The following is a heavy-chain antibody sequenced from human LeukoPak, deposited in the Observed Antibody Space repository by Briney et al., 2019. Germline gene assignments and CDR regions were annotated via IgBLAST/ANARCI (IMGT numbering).Heavy chain of an antibody. V-gene: IGHV3-23*01. J-gene: IGHJ4*02. CDR3: AKTTTGYSSGRFPGWPVDY. CDR2: IFGSGGST. Sequence: GGSLRLSCAASGFTFSSYAMYWVRQAPGKGLVWVSGIFGSGGSTHYADSVKGRFTISRDNSKNTVYLQMNSLRAEDTAVYCCAKTTTGYSSGRFPGWPVDYWGQGTLVTVSS. CDR1: GFTFSSYA. D-gene: IGHD6-19*01.